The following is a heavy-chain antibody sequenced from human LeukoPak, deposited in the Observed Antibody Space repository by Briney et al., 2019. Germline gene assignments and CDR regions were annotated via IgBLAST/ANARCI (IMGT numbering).Heavy chain of an antibody. V-gene: IGHV1-18*04. CDR3: ARQAGGYSSGWYQFHFDY. CDR1: RYIFTTYG. J-gene: IGHJ4*02. Sequence: GASVKVSCKASRYIFTTYGISWVRQAPGQGLEWMGWINTYNGNTNYAQKLQGRVTMTTETSTSTAYMDLRSLRSEDTAVYYCARQAGGYSSGWYQFHFDYWGQGTLVTVSS. CDR2: INTYNGNT. D-gene: IGHD6-19*01.